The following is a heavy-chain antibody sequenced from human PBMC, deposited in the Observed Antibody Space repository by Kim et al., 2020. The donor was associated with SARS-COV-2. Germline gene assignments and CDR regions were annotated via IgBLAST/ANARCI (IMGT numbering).Heavy chain of an antibody. CDR3: ARSRVGYILFDY. V-gene: IGHV3-30*01. Sequence: KYYADSVKGRFTISRDNSKNTLYLQMNSLRAEDTAVYYCARSRVGYILFDYWGQGTLVTVSS. J-gene: IGHJ4*02. CDR2: K. D-gene: IGHD5-18*01.